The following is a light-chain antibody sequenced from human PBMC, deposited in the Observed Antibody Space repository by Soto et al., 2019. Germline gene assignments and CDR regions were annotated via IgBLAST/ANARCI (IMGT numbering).Light chain of an antibody. CDR3: SSYTSSSPHVV. CDR2: DVS. V-gene: IGLV2-14*01. CDR1: SSDVGGYNY. J-gene: IGLJ2*01. Sequence: QSALTQPASVSGSPGQSITISCTGTSSDVGGYNYVSWYQQHPGKAPKLMIYDVSNRPSGVSNRFSGSKSGNTASLTISGLQAEDEAYYYCSSYTSSSPHVVFGGGTKVTVL.